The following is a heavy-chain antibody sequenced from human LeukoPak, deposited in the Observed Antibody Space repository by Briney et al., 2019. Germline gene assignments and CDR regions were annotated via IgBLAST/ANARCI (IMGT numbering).Heavy chain of an antibody. CDR1: EFTFSSYW. Sequence: GGSLRLSCAASEFTFSSYWMHWVRQAPGKGLVWVSRINTDGSSTSYADSVKGRFTISRDNAKNTLYLQMNSLRAEDTAVYYCARASISYDLENDAFDIWGQGTLVTVSS. J-gene: IGHJ3*02. CDR3: ARASISYDLENDAFDI. V-gene: IGHV3-74*01. CDR2: INTDGSST. D-gene: IGHD5-12*01.